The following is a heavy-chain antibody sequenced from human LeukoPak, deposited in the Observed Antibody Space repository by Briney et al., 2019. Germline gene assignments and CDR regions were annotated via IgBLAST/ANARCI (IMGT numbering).Heavy chain of an antibody. D-gene: IGHD4-17*01. CDR3: ASLRATVTTPDY. CDR1: GFTFSTYS. Sequence: PGGSLRLSCAASGFTFSTYSMNWVRQAPGKGLEWVSYISSSSTIYYADSVKGRFTISRDNAKNSLYLQMNSLGAEDTAVYYCASLRATVTTPDYWGQGTLVTVSS. V-gene: IGHV3-48*01. CDR2: ISSSSTI. J-gene: IGHJ4*02.